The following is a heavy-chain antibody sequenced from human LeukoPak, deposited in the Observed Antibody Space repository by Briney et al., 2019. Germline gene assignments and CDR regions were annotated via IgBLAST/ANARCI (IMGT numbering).Heavy chain of an antibody. V-gene: IGHV1-2*02. J-gene: IGHJ6*03. CDR3: AREYQPYVDYYCYMDV. Sequence: ASVKVSCKASGYTFTGYDMHSGRQAPGQGLEWRRWINPNSGGTNYAQELPGRVTMTSHTSISTAYMELSRLRSDDTAVYYCAREYQPYVDYYCYMDVWGKGTTVTVSS. CDR1: GYTFTGYD. D-gene: IGHD2-2*01. CDR2: INPNSGGT.